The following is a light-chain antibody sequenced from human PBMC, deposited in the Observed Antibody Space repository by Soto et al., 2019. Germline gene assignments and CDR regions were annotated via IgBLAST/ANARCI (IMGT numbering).Light chain of an antibody. CDR2: DVR. J-gene: IGLJ3*02. CDR1: SRDGGGYNY. Sequence: QSALTQPASVSGSPGQSIPISCTGTSRDGGGYNYVSWDQHHPSKPPKLMIYDVRNRPSGVSNRFSGSKSGTTASLTISGLQAGDEADYYCRSYTSSSPVSGGGTKVTVL. CDR3: RSYTSSSPV. V-gene: IGLV2-14*03.